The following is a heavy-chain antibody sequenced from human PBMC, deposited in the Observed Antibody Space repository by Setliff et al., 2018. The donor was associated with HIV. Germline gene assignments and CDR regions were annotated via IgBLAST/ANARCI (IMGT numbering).Heavy chain of an antibody. D-gene: IGHD3-3*02. CDR2: IYWDDGK. J-gene: IGHJ6*03. Sequence: GPTLVNPTQTLTLTCTFSGFSLSTSGVCVGWIRQPPGKALEWLALIYWDDGKRYSPSLKSRLTITKDTSKNQVVLTMTNMDPVDTATYYCARILQDPFSHFYYYFYMDVWGKGTTVTVSS. CDR3: ARILQDPFSHFYYYFYMDV. CDR1: GFSLSTSGVC. V-gene: IGHV2-5*02.